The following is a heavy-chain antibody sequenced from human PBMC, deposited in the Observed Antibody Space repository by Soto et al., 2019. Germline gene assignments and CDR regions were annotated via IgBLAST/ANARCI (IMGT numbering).Heavy chain of an antibody. CDR3: AKVSGDSSLEPYCFDY. CDR1: GFTFSSYA. Sequence: GGSLRLSCAASGFTFSSYAMSWVRQAPGKGLEWVSAISGSGGSTYYADSVKGRFTISRDNSKNTLYLQMNSLRAEDTAVYYCAKVSGDSSLEPYCFDYWGQGTLVTVSS. V-gene: IGHV3-23*01. J-gene: IGHJ4*02. CDR2: ISGSGGST. D-gene: IGHD3-10*01.